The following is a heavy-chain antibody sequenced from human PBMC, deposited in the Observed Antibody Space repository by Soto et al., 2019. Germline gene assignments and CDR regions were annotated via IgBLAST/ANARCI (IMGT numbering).Heavy chain of an antibody. J-gene: IGHJ4*02. CDR1: GFTFDDYA. CDR2: ISWNSGSI. V-gene: IGHV3-9*01. Sequence: GGSLRLSCAASGFTFDDYAMHWVRPAPGKGLEWVLVISWNSGSIGYADSVKGRFTIYRDNAKNSLYLQMNSLRAEDTALYYCATLTAGSGPFDYWGQGTLVTVSS. D-gene: IGHD5-18*01. CDR3: ATLTAGSGPFDY.